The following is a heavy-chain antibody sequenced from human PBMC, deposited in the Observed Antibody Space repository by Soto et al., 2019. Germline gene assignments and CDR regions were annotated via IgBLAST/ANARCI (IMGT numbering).Heavy chain of an antibody. Sequence: ASVKVSCKASGYTFTSYPIHWVRQAPGQRLEWMGWINAGNGNTKYSQKFRGRVTITRDTSASTAYMELSSLRSEDTAIYYCARISEGFDIRGQGTMVTVSS. CDR2: INAGNGNT. D-gene: IGHD3-16*02. V-gene: IGHV1-3*01. J-gene: IGHJ3*02. CDR3: ARISEGFDI. CDR1: GYTFTSYP.